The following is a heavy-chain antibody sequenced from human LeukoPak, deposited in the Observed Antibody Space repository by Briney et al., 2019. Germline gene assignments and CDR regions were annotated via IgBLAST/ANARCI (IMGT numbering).Heavy chain of an antibody. J-gene: IGHJ4*02. V-gene: IGHV1-69*04. Sequence: SVKVSCKASGGTFSSYAISWVRQAPGQGLEWMGRIIPILGIANYAQKFQGRVTITADKSTSTAYMELSSLRSEDTAVYYCARSVGTMVRGALDYWGQGTLVTVSS. D-gene: IGHD3-10*01. CDR1: GGTFSSYA. CDR2: IIPILGIA. CDR3: ARSVGTMVRGALDY.